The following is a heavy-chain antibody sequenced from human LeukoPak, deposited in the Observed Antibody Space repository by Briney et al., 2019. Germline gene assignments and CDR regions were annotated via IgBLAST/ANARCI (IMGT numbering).Heavy chain of an antibody. J-gene: IGHJ4*02. V-gene: IGHV3-21*01. CDR1: GFTFSNYW. D-gene: IGHD1-7*01. CDR3: ARDQEGITGTLLWY. Sequence: GGSLRLTCAAPGFTFSNYWMGWVRQAPGKGLEWVSSISSSSSYIYYADSVKGRFTISKDNAKNSLYLQMNSLRAEDTAVYYCARDQEGITGTLLWYWGQGTLVTVSS. CDR2: ISSSSSYI.